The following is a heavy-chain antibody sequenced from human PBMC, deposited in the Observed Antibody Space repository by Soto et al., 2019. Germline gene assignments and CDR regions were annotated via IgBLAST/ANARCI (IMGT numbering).Heavy chain of an antibody. D-gene: IGHD2-15*01. J-gene: IGHJ4*02. Sequence: QVQLVQSGAEVKKPGASVKVSCKASGYTFTSYAMHWVRQAPGQRLEWMGWINAGNGNTKYSQKFQGRVTITRDTSASTAYMELSSLRSEDTAVYYWARRPGGPNGPGDYWGQGTLVTVSS. CDR2: INAGNGNT. V-gene: IGHV1-3*01. CDR3: ARRPGGPNGPGDY. CDR1: GYTFTSYA.